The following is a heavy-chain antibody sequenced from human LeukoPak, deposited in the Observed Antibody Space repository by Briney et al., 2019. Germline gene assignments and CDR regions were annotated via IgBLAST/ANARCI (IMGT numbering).Heavy chain of an antibody. J-gene: IGHJ5*02. V-gene: IGHV5-51*01. Sequence: GESLKISCKISGYKLTNNWIGWVRQVPGKGLEWMGLIYPGYSDAKYSPSFQGQVTLSVDASISTAYLQWSSLKASDTAMYYCARRGGLYGSGSYRFDPWGQGTLVTVSS. CDR3: ARRGGLYGSGSYRFDP. CDR2: IYPGYSDA. D-gene: IGHD3-10*01. CDR1: GYKLTNNW.